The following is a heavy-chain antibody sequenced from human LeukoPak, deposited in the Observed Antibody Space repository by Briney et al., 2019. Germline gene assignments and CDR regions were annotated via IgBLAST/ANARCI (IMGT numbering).Heavy chain of an antibody. D-gene: IGHD3/OR15-3a*01. V-gene: IGHV3-33*08. Sequence: GGSLRLSCSASGFPFSNYAMHWVRQDPGKGLEWVAVIWYDGSDKYYGESLKGRFTIARDNSKNTLYLQVNSLRAEDSAVYYCARGPPGDFWTYDYYYYGMDVWGQGTTVTVSS. J-gene: IGHJ6*02. CDR1: GFPFSNYA. CDR2: IWYDGSDK. CDR3: ARGPPGDFWTYDYYYYGMDV.